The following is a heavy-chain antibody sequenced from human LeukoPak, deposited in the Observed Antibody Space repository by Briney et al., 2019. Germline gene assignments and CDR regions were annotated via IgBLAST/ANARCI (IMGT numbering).Heavy chain of an antibody. V-gene: IGHV1-18*01. CDR2: ISDTSGST. Sequence: ASVKVSCKASAYTSTSYGISWVLQDPGERLQWRVGISDTSGSTNYEHTLKGRVTMTTDTSTSTSYMELRCLRSDDTAVYYCARDYVRSYDILTGYYDDYWGQGTLVTVSS. D-gene: IGHD3-9*01. CDR3: ARDYVRSYDILTGYYDDY. J-gene: IGHJ4*02. CDR1: AYTSTSYG.